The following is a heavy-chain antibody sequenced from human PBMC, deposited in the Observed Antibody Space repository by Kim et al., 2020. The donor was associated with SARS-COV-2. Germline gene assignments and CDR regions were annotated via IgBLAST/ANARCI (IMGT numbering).Heavy chain of an antibody. D-gene: IGHD3-10*01. V-gene: IGHV1-2*02. J-gene: IGHJ6*02. CDR3: ARGGEFGAVYYGMDV. Sequence: KFQGRVTMTRDTSISTAYMELSRLRSDDTAVYYCARGGEFGAVYYGMDVWGQGTTVTVSS.